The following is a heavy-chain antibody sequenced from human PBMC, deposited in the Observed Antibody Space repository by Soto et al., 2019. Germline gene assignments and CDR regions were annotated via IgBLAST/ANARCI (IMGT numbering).Heavy chain of an antibody. J-gene: IGHJ4*02. CDR3: ARLGYSYGPGVFDY. CDR2: IVGSDAKT. CDR1: GFSFASFA. D-gene: IGHD5-18*01. V-gene: IGHV3-23*01. Sequence: GGSLRLSCTTSGFSFASFALTWVRQAPGQGLEWVATIVGSDAKTHYADSVKGRFSISRDTSRNTVYLQMNNLRADDTAIYYCARLGYSYGPGVFDYWGQGTLVTVSS.